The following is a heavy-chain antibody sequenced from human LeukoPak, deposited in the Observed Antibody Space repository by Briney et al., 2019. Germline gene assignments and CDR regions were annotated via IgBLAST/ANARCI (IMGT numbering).Heavy chain of an antibody. CDR2: IYYSGST. CDR3: AREGAAAGGAFDI. Sequence: SETLSLTCTVSGGSISSYYWSWIRQPPGKGLEWIGYIYYSGSTNYNPSLKSRVTISVDTSKNQFSLKLSSVTAADTAVYYCAREGAAAGGAFDIWGQGTMVTVSS. V-gene: IGHV4-59*01. J-gene: IGHJ3*02. D-gene: IGHD6-13*01. CDR1: GGSISSYY.